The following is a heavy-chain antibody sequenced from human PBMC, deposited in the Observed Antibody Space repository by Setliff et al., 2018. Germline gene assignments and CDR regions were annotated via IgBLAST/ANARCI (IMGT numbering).Heavy chain of an antibody. J-gene: IGHJ6*02. V-gene: IGHV3-21*01. Sequence: GGSLRLSCAASGFIFKNYIMTWVRQAPGKGLEWVASISGSSSDIYYADSVKGRFSISRDNAKNSLYLQMNSLRAEDTALFYCARDGVMYGMDVWGQGTTVTVSS. CDR2: ISGSSSDI. D-gene: IGHD2-8*01. CDR1: GFIFKNYI. CDR3: ARDGVMYGMDV.